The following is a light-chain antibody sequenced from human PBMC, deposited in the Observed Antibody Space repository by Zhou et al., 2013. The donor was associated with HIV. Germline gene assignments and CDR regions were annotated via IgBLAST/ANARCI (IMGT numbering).Light chain of an antibody. CDR3: QQYDSLVLT. V-gene: IGKV1-33*01. CDR2: AAS. CDR1: QSISSY. Sequence: IQMTQSPSSLSASVGDRVTITCRASQSISSYLNWYQQKPGKAPKLLIYAASSLQTGVPSRFSGSGSGTDFTFTISSLQPEDIATYYCQQYDSLVLTFGPGTKVDIK. J-gene: IGKJ3*01.